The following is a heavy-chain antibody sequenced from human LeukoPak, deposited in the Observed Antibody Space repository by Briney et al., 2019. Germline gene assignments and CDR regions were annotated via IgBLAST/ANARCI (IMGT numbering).Heavy chain of an antibody. D-gene: IGHD3-22*01. Sequence: ATVTVSCTASGYTFTGDYMHWVRQAPGQGLERMGWINPNSGGSNYEQTSQSRVTMTRDTGISTAYMELSRLRSDDKAVYYCATMIVVATLSHGASDNDDWGKGTMVTVSS. V-gene: IGHV1-2*02. CDR1: GYTFTGDY. CDR2: INPNSGGS. J-gene: IGHJ4*02. CDR3: ATMIVVATLSHGASDNDD.